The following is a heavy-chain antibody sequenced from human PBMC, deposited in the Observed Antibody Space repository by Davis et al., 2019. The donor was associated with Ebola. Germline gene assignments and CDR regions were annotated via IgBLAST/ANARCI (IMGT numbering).Heavy chain of an antibody. CDR3: ARGQGWLQH. CDR2: INSDGSST. Sequence: GESLKISCAASGFTFSSYNMHWVRQAPGKGLVWVSRINSDGSSTSYADSVKGRFTISRDNAKNTLYLQMNSLRAEDTAVYYCARGQGWLQHWGQGTLVTVSS. J-gene: IGHJ1*01. D-gene: IGHD2-15*01. CDR1: GFTFSSYN. V-gene: IGHV3-74*01.